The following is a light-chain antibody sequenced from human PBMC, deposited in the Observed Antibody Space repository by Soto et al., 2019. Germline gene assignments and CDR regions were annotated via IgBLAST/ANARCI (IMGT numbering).Light chain of an antibody. J-gene: IGLJ1*01. CDR2: EVS. CDR1: SSDGGGYNY. Sequence: QSVLTEPASVSGSAGQSITSSCTGASSDGGGYNYVSWYQHHPGKAPKLMIYEVSLRPSEVSNRFSGSKSGNTASLTISGLQAEDEADYYCSSYTSRTALHVFGTGTKVTV. CDR3: SSYTSRTALHV. V-gene: IGLV2-14*01.